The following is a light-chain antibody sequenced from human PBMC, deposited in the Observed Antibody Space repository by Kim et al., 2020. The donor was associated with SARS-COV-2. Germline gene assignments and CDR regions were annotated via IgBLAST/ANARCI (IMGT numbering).Light chain of an antibody. V-gene: IGKV3-11*01. Sequence: SLSPGERATLSCRASQSVSTYLAWYQHTPGQPPRLLIHDASNRATGIPPRFSGCGSGTDFTLTISSLEPEDFAIYYCQQRSNWPPTFGGGTKLEI. J-gene: IGKJ4*01. CDR3: QQRSNWPPT. CDR1: QSVSTY. CDR2: DAS.